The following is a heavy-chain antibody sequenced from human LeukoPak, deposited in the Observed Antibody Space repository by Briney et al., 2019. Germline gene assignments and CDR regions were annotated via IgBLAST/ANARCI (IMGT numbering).Heavy chain of an antibody. Sequence: GGSLRLSCAASGFTFSSYGMHWVRQAPGKGLEWVAVISYDGSNKYYADSVKGRFTISRDNSKNTLYLQMNSLRAEDTAVYYCAKDPGGWFGELLYIFDYWGQGNLVTVSS. V-gene: IGHV3-30*18. J-gene: IGHJ4*02. CDR1: GFTFSSYG. D-gene: IGHD3-10*01. CDR3: AKDPGGWFGELLYIFDY. CDR2: ISYDGSNK.